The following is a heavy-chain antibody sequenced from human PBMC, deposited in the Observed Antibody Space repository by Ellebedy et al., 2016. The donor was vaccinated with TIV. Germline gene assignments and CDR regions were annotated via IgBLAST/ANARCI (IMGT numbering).Heavy chain of an antibody. CDR1: GGSISSGGYY. Sequence: SETLSLTCTVSGGSISSGGYYWSWTRQHPGQGLEWIGYIYYSGSTYYNPSLKSLVTISVDTSKNQFSLKLSSVTAADTAVYYCASDSEVCSGGSCYYLDYWGQGTLVTVSS. D-gene: IGHD2-15*01. CDR2: IYYSGST. CDR3: ASDSEVCSGGSCYYLDY. J-gene: IGHJ4*02. V-gene: IGHV4-31*01.